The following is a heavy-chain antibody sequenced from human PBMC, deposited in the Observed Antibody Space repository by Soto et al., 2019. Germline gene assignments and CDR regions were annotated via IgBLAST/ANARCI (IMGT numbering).Heavy chain of an antibody. J-gene: IGHJ4*02. D-gene: IGHD4-17*01. CDR1: GGSISSYY. V-gene: IGHV4-59*12. CDR2: IYYSGST. CDR3: AKVHGDYAPTDY. Sequence: PSETLSLTCTVSGGSISSYYWSWIRQPPGKGLEWIGYIYYSGSTNYNPSLKSRVTISRDNSKNTLYLQMNSLRAEDTAVYYCAKVHGDYAPTDYWGQGTLVTVYS.